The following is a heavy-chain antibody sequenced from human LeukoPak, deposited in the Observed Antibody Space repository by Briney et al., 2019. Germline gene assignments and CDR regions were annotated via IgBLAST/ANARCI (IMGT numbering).Heavy chain of an antibody. CDR1: GFTFSSYS. D-gene: IGHD3-3*01. CDR3: ARVDFWSGYTYYYYYYYMDV. Sequence: GGSLRLSCAASGFTFSSYSMNWVRQAPGKGLEWVAVISYDGSNKYYADSVKGRFTISRDNSKNTLYLQMNSLRAEDTAVYYCARVDFWSGYTYYYYYYYMDVWGKGTTVTVSS. V-gene: IGHV3-30*03. J-gene: IGHJ6*03. CDR2: ISYDGSNK.